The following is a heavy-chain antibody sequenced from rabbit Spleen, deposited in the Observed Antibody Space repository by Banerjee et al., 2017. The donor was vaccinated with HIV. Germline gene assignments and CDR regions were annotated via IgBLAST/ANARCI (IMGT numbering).Heavy chain of an antibody. Sequence: QSLEESGGDLVKPGASLTLTCIASGVSFSGDSYMCWVRQAPGKGLEWIACIDTGSNGFTYFASWAKGRFTISKTSSTTVTLQMTSLTAADTATYFCARDTSSSFSSYGMDLWGPGTLVTV. D-gene: IGHD1-1*01. V-gene: IGHV1S40*01. CDR2: IDTGSNGFT. CDR3: ARDTSSSFSSYGMDL. J-gene: IGHJ6*01. CDR1: GVSFSGDSY.